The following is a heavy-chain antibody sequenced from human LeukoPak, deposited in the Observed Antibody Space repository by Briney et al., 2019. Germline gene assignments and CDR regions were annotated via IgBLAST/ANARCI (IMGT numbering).Heavy chain of an antibody. CDR1: GGTFSIYA. Sequence: SVTVSYKASGGTFSIYAISWVRQAPGQGREWVGGIIPIFGTANYAQKFQGRVTITTDETTSTAYMELSSLRSEDTAVYYCASPHRRYSGSTGGFDYWGQGTLVTVSS. D-gene: IGHD1-26*01. CDR3: ASPHRRYSGSTGGFDY. V-gene: IGHV1-69*05. J-gene: IGHJ4*02. CDR2: IIPIFGTA.